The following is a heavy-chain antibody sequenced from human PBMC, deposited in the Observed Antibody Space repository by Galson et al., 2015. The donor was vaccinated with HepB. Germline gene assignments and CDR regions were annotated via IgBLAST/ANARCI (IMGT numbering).Heavy chain of an antibody. D-gene: IGHD5-12*01. CDR3: ARDSPWLRGSFDI. CDR2: TYYKSRWFS. V-gene: IGHV6-1*01. CDR1: GDSVSSNSAA. J-gene: IGHJ3*02. Sequence: CAISGDSVSSNSAAWNWIRQSPSRGLEWLGRTYYKSRWFSDYAVYVRSRLTIKSDTSKNQFSLQLNSVTPEDTAVYYCARDSPWLRGSFDIWGQGTMVTVSP.